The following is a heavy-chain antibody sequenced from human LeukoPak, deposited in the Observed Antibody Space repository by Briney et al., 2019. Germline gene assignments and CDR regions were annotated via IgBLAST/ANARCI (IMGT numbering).Heavy chain of an antibody. CDR2: ISFGSSFS. CDR1: GFTFSSYS. Sequence: GGSLRLSCAASGFTFSSYSMNWVRQAPGKGLEWVSFISFGSSFSYYADSVKGRFTFSRDNAKNSLYLQMNSLRAEDTAVYYCARDLAYTSGYTSGTKDYWGQGTLVTVSS. D-gene: IGHD5-12*01. J-gene: IGHJ4*02. V-gene: IGHV3-21*01. CDR3: ARDLAYTSGYTSGTKDY.